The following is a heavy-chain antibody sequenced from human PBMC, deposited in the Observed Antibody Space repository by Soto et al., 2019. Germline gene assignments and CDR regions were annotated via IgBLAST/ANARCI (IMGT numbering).Heavy chain of an antibody. Sequence: QVQLQESGPGLVKPSQTLSLTCTVSGGSISSGGYYWSWIRQHPGQGLESIGYIYYSGRTYYNPSVTRRVTISVDTSKNQFSLKLSSATAAATDVYYCARASAATTRFDPWGQGTLVTVSS. CDR2: IYYSGRT. D-gene: IGHD6-25*01. J-gene: IGHJ5*02. CDR3: ARASAATTRFDP. V-gene: IGHV4-31*03. CDR1: GGSISSGGYY.